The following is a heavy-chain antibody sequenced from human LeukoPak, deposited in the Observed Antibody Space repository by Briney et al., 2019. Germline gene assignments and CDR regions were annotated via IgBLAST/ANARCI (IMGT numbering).Heavy chain of an antibody. J-gene: IGHJ4*02. CDR1: GGSISSGGYC. CDR3: ASLMYYCDSSGYYPYYFDY. CDR2: IYYSGST. D-gene: IGHD3-22*01. Sequence: SQTLSLTCTVSGGSISSGGYCWSWIRQHPGKGLEWNGYIYYSGSTYYNPSLKSRVTISVEKSKNQFYLKQSSVAAADPAVYYCASLMYYCDSSGYYPYYFDYWGQGTMVTVSS. V-gene: IGHV4-31*02.